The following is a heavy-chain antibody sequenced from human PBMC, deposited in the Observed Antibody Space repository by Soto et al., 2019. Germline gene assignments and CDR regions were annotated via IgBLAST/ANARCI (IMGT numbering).Heavy chain of an antibody. Sequence: QVQLVQSGAEVKKPGSSVKVSCKASGGTFSSYAISWVRQAPGQGLEWMGGIIPIFGTANYAQKFQGRVTITADESTSTAYMELSSLRSEDTAVYYCARPLIAAAGTAADYYYGMDVWGQGTTVTVSS. V-gene: IGHV1-69*12. CDR1: GGTFSSYA. J-gene: IGHJ6*02. CDR2: IIPIFGTA. CDR3: ARPLIAAAGTAADYYYGMDV. D-gene: IGHD6-13*01.